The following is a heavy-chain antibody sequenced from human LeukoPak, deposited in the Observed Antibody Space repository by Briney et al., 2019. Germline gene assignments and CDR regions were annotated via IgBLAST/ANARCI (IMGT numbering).Heavy chain of an antibody. J-gene: IGHJ4*02. V-gene: IGHV4-39*01. CDR2: IYYTGNT. CDR1: GVSLNGYY. D-gene: IGHD3/OR15-3a*01. Sequence: PSETLSLTCAVSGVSLNGYYWGWIRQPPGMGLEWIGSIYYTGNTYYNASLKSQVSISIDTSKNQFSLKLTSVTAADTAVYYCARQTGSGLFILPGGQGTLVTVSS. CDR3: ARQTGSGLFILP.